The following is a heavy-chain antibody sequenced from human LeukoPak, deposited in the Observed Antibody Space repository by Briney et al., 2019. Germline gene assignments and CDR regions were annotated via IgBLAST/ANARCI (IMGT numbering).Heavy chain of an antibody. V-gene: IGHV4-34*01. CDR1: GGSISSYY. J-gene: IGHJ5*02. D-gene: IGHD1-26*01. Sequence: SETLSLTCTVSGGSISSYYWSWIRQPPGKGLEWIGEINHSGSTNYNPSLKSRVTISVDTSKNQFSLKLSSVTAADTAVYYCARDAVGATQDAWGQGTLVTVSS. CDR2: INHSGST. CDR3: ARDAVGATQDA.